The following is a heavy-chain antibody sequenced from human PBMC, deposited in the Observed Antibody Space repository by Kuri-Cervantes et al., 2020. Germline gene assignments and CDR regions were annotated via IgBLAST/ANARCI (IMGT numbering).Heavy chain of an antibody. CDR1: GFTFSSYW. Sequence: GESLKISCAASGFTFSSYWMHWVRQAPGKGLVWVSRINSDGSSTSYADSVKGRFTISRDNAKSTLYLQMNSLRAEDTAVYYCARDRRYYDSSGYYVGDGMDVWGQGTTVTVSS. CDR2: INSDGSST. V-gene: IGHV3-74*01. J-gene: IGHJ6*02. D-gene: IGHD3-22*01. CDR3: ARDRRYYDSSGYYVGDGMDV.